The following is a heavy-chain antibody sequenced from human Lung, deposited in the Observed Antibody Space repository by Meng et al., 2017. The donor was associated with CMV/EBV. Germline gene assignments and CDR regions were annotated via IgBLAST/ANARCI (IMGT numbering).Heavy chain of an antibody. J-gene: IGHJ3*01. CDR2: IYPGDFDT. Sequence: GGSXRLXXKATGYSFTKNWIGWVRQMPGKGLEWMGVIYPGDFDTRYSPSFRGQVTISADRSITTAYLQWSSLKASDTAMYYCARLGGDGYLDAFDFWGQGXMVTVSS. V-gene: IGHV5-51*01. CDR1: GYSFTKNW. D-gene: IGHD5-24*01. CDR3: ARLGGDGYLDAFDF.